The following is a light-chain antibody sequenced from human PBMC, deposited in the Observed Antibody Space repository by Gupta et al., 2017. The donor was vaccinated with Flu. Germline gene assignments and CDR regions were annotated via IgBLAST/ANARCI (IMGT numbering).Light chain of an antibody. CDR3: QAWDSSALYV. V-gene: IGLV3-1*01. Sequence: SSELTQPPSVSVSPGRTASITCSGDRLGDNYACWYQQKPGQAPVLVIYQDSRRPAGIPGRFSGSNSENTSTLTISGPQAQEEDDYYCQAWDSSALYVFGTGTKFTVL. CDR2: QDS. CDR1: RLGDNY. J-gene: IGLJ1*01.